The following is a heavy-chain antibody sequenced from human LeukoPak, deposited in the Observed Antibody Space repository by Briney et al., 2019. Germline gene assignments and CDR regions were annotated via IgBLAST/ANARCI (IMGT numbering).Heavy chain of an antibody. CDR1: GFTFSSYS. Sequence: GGSLRLSCAASGFTFSSYSMNWVRQAPGKGLEWVSSISSSSSYIYYADSVKGRFTISRDNAKNSLYPQMNSLRSEDTAVYYCARIHRRYDFWSGYYIFDAFDIWGQGTMVTVSS. J-gene: IGHJ3*02. CDR2: ISSSSSYI. CDR3: ARIHRRYDFWSGYYIFDAFDI. V-gene: IGHV3-21*04. D-gene: IGHD3-3*01.